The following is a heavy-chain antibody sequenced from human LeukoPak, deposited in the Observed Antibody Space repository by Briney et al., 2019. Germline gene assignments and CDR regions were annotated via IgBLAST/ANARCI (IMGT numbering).Heavy chain of an antibody. Sequence: GRSLRLSCAASGFTFSSYGMHWVRQAPGKGLEWVAVIWYDGSNKYYADSVKGRFTISRDNSKNTLYPQMNSLRAEDTAVYYCAKGGGLGGYDFRYYYYMDVWGEGTTVTVSS. V-gene: IGHV3-33*06. J-gene: IGHJ6*03. CDR1: GFTFSSYG. CDR2: IWYDGSNK. CDR3: AKGGGLGGYDFRYYYYMDV. D-gene: IGHD5-12*01.